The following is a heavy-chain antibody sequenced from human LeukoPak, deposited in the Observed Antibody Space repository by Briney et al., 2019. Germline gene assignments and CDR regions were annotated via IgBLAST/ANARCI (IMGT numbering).Heavy chain of an antibody. CDR2: ISSSSSYI. CDR3: ARAGTTVTTNWFDP. CDR1: EFTFSSYS. V-gene: IGHV3-21*01. D-gene: IGHD4-17*01. Sequence: GGSLRLSCAASEFTFSSYSMNWVRQAPGKGLEWVSSISSSSSYIYYADSVKGRFTISRDNAKNSLYLQMNSLRAEDTAVYYCARAGTTVTTNWFDPWGQGTLVTVSS. J-gene: IGHJ5*02.